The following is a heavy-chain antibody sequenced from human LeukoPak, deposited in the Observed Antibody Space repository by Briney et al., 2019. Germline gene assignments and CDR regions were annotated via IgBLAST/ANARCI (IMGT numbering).Heavy chain of an antibody. D-gene: IGHD3-9*01. V-gene: IGHV1-3*03. J-gene: IGHJ4*02. Sequence: ASVKVSCKASGYTFTSYAMYWVRQAPGQRLEWMGWINAGNGNTKYSQEFQGRVTITRDTSASTAYMELSSLRSEDMAVYYCARGILYYDILTGYYMRPDFDYWGQGTLVTVSS. CDR3: ARGILYYDILTGYYMRPDFDY. CDR1: GYTFTSYA. CDR2: INAGNGNT.